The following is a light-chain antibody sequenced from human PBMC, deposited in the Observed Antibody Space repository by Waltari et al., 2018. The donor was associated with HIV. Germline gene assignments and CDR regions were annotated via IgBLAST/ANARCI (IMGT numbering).Light chain of an antibody. CDR1: QSVGSS. J-gene: IGKJ2*01. Sequence: EIVLTQSPDFQSVTPKENATITCRASQSVGSSLHWYQQKPDQSPKLLVKSASQSFSGAPSRFSGSGSGTDFTLTINSLEAEDAATYYCHQSSSLPYTFGQGTKLEIK. V-gene: IGKV6-21*01. CDR2: SAS. CDR3: HQSSSLPYT.